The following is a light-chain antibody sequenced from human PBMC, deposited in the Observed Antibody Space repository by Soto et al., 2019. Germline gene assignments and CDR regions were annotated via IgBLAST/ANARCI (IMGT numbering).Light chain of an antibody. CDR1: QSVNSK. CDR2: GAS. V-gene: IGKV3-15*01. J-gene: IGKJ2*01. Sequence: EIVMTQSPATLSVSPGERVTLSCRASQSVNSKLAWFQHKPGQAPRLLVYGASTRATDIPARFSGSGSGTEFTLTISSLHYEDFAVYYCQQYDNWPPYTFGQGTKLEIK. CDR3: QQYDNWPPYT.